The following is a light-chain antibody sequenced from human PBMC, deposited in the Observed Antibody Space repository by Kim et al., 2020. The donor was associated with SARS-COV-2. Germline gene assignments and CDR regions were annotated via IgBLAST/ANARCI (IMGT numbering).Light chain of an antibody. CDR3: QKYDTAPST. CDR2: AAS. Sequence: ASFGDRVTITCRASQDIANSLAWYQQKPGTVPKLLIYAASTLQSGFPSRFSVSGSGTEFTLPIGSLQTEDVATYYCQKYDTAPSTFGPGTKVDIK. CDR1: QDIANS. J-gene: IGKJ1*01. V-gene: IGKV1-27*01.